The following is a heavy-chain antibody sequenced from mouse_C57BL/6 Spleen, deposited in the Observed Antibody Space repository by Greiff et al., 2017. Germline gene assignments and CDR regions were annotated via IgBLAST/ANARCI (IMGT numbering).Heavy chain of an antibody. Sequence: QVQLQQPGAELVKPGASVKLSCKASGYTFTSSWMHWVKQRPGQGLEWIGMIHPNSGSTNYNAKFKSKATLTVDKSSSTAYMQHSSLTSEDAAVYYWAYYYGSSFYFDYWGQGTTLTVSS. CDR3: AYYYGSSFYFDY. D-gene: IGHD1-1*01. CDR2: IHPNSGST. CDR1: GYTFTSSW. J-gene: IGHJ2*01. V-gene: IGHV1-64*01.